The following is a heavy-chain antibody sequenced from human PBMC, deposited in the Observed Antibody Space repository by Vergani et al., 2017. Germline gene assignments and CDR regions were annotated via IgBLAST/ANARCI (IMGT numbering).Heavy chain of an antibody. J-gene: IGHJ5*01. CDR1: GFTFDDYG. CDR3: AKESSPVPAALFDS. CDR2: INWNGGST. D-gene: IGHD2-2*01. V-gene: IGHV3-20*04. Sequence: VQLVESGGGVVQPGRSLRLSCAASGFTFDDYGMSWVRQAPGKGLEWVSGINWNGGSTGYADSVKGRFTISRDNAKNSLYLQMNSLRAEDTAVYYCAKESSPVPAALFDSWGQGTLVTVSS.